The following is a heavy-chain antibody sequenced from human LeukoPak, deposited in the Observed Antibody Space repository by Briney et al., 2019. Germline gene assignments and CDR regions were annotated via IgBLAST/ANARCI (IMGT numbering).Heavy chain of an antibody. Sequence: GGSLRLSCTASKFTFSIYWMSWVRQAPGKGLEWVANIKQDGSEKYYVDSVKGRFTISRDNSKNTLYLQMNSLRAEDTAVYYCAKDRHAPGRYCSSTSCFPFDSWGQGTLVTVSS. CDR3: AKDRHAPGRYCSSTSCFPFDS. CDR1: KFTFSIYW. D-gene: IGHD2-2*01. CDR2: IKQDGSEK. V-gene: IGHV3-7*03. J-gene: IGHJ5*01.